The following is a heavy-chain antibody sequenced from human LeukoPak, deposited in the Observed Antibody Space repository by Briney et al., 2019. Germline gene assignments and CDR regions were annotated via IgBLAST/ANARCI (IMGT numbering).Heavy chain of an antibody. CDR3: ARVQSYYDSSGYTRTMDV. D-gene: IGHD3-22*01. J-gene: IGHJ6*03. Sequence: GGSLRLSCAASGFTVSSNYMSRVRQAPGKGLEWVSVIYSGGSTYYADSVKGRFTISRDNSKNTLYLQMNSLRAEDTAVYYCARVQSYYDSSGYTRTMDVWGKGTTVTVSS. V-gene: IGHV3-53*01. CDR2: IYSGGST. CDR1: GFTVSSNY.